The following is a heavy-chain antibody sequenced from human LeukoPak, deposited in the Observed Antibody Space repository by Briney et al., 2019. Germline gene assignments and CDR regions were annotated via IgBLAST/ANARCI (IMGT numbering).Heavy chain of an antibody. Sequence: GGSLRLSCAASGFTFSDYYMSWIRQAPGKGLDWVSYISGSSPYTNYADSVKGRFTISRDNSKNSLYLQMNSLRAEDTAVYYCARGGWSLDYWGQGTLVTVSS. CDR1: GFTFSDYY. V-gene: IGHV3-11*06. CDR3: ARGGWSLDY. D-gene: IGHD6-19*01. J-gene: IGHJ4*02. CDR2: ISGSSPYT.